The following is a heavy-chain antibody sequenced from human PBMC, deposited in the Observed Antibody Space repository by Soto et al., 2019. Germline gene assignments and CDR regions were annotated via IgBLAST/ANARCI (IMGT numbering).Heavy chain of an antibody. J-gene: IGHJ4*02. V-gene: IGHV3-15*01. CDR1: GFTFSNAW. CDR2: IKSKTDGGTT. CDR3: TTVSAYYDFWSGYYTTFDY. D-gene: IGHD3-3*01. Sequence: ESGGGLVKPGGSLRLSCAASGFTFSNAWMSWVRQAPGKGLEWVGRIKSKTDGGTTDYAAPVKGRFTISRDDSKNTLYLQMNSLKTEDTAVYYCTTVSAYYDFWSGYYTTFDYWGQGTLVTVSS.